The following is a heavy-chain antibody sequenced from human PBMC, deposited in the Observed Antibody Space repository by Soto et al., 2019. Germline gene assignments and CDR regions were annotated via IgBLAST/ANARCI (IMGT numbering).Heavy chain of an antibody. CDR1: GGSISSGGYY. CDR3: ARQRQARLYRSGGSCYSLEKYNWFDP. J-gene: IGHJ5*02. D-gene: IGHD2-15*01. V-gene: IGHV4-31*03. CDR2: IYYSVSP. Sequence: SETLSLTCTVSGGSISSGGYYCSWIRQDPGKGLEWIGYIYYSVSPYYNPSLKSRVTISVHPSKNQFSLKLSSVTAADTAVYYCARQRQARLYRSGGSCYSLEKYNWFDPLAQGTMVTVSS.